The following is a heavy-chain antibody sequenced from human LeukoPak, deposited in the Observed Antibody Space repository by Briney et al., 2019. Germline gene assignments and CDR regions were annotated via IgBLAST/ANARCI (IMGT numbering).Heavy chain of an antibody. Sequence: ASVKVSCKVSGYTLTELSMHWVRQAPGKGLEWMGGFDPEDGETIYAQKLQGRVTMTEDTSTDTAYMELSSLRSEDTAVYYCATRAKYYYDSSGSPPTRDYWGQGTLVTVSS. CDR3: ATRAKYYYDSSGSPPTRDY. CDR2: FDPEDGET. CDR1: GYTLTELS. V-gene: IGHV1-24*01. D-gene: IGHD3-22*01. J-gene: IGHJ4*02.